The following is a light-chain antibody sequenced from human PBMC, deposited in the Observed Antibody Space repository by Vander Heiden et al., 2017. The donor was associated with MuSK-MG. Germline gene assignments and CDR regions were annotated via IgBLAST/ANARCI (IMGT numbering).Light chain of an antibody. CDR3: MQALQTPYT. J-gene: IGKJ2*01. CDR2: LGS. Sequence: DIVMTQSPLSLPVTPGEPASISCRSSQSLLHSNGYNYLDWYLQKPGQSPQLLIYLGSNRASGIPDRCSGSGSGTDFTLKISRVAAGDVGVYYCMQALQTPYTFGQGTKLEIK. V-gene: IGKV2-28*01. CDR1: QSLLHSNGYNY.